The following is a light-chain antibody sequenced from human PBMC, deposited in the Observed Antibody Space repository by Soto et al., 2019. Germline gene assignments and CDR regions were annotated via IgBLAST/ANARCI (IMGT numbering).Light chain of an antibody. Sequence: ELGLTQSPGTPSLSPGERATLSCRAIQSVSSSYLAWYQQKPGQPPTLLIYCASSRGTDLPDGLSGSRSGGDVSVIISRLEPEGVAVYDGQEYYSSRFTCGPGTKVDSK. V-gene: IGKV3-20*01. J-gene: IGKJ3*01. CDR1: QSVSSSY. CDR2: CAS. CDR3: QEYYSSRFT.